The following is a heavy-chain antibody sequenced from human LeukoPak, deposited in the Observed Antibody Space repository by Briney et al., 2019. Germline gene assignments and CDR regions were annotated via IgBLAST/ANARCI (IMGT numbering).Heavy chain of an antibody. CDR1: SDSISSSSHY. CDR2: IYYSGST. D-gene: IGHD5-18*01. V-gene: IGHV4-39*07. J-gene: IGHJ4*02. Sequence: PSETLSLTCTVSSDSISSSSHYWGWIRQPPGKGLEWIGSIYYSGSTNYNPSLKSRVTMSVDTSKNQFSLKLSSVTAADTAVYYCAKSRGYNYGSWDQYFDYWGQGTLVTVSS. CDR3: AKSRGYNYGSWDQYFDY.